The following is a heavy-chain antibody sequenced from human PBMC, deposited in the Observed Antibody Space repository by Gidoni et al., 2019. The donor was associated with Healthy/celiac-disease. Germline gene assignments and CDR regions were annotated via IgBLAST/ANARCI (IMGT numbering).Heavy chain of an antibody. Sequence: EVQLVESGGGLVQPGRSLRLSCAASGFTFDDYAMHWVRQAPGKGLEWVSGISWNSGSIGYADSVKGRFTISRDNAKNSLYLQMNSLRAEDTALYYCAKDTQWELLYAFDIWGQGTMVTVSS. CDR2: ISWNSGSI. CDR3: AKDTQWELLYAFDI. J-gene: IGHJ3*02. V-gene: IGHV3-9*01. D-gene: IGHD1-26*01. CDR1: GFTFDDYA.